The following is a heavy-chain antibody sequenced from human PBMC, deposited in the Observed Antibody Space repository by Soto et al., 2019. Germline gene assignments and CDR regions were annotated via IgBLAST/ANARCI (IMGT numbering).Heavy chain of an antibody. CDR3: ARFNCTRSGDNYYYYVDG. J-gene: IGHJ6*03. CDR2: STPHNGNT. D-gene: IGHD1-1*01. CDR1: GDTLSTFG. Sequence: QLQLVQSGPEVKKPGASVKVSCKVSGDTLSTFGISWVRQAPGQGLEWMAWSTPHNGNTNFAQKFKDSVTLTADTSVATAYMALRSLRSDDTGVYFCARFNCTRSGDNYYYYVDGWGQGTTITVSS. V-gene: IGHV1-18*04.